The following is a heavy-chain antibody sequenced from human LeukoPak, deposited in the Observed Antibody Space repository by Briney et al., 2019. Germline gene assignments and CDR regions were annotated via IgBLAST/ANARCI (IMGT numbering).Heavy chain of an antibody. V-gene: IGHV1-2*02. J-gene: IGHJ4*02. CDR3: TRAWHYYDGSGYYYPDYFDY. CDR2: INANSGGT. D-gene: IGHD3-22*01. CDR1: GYTFTGYH. Sequence: ASVKVSCKGFGYTFTGYHMHWVRQAPGQGLEWMGWINANSGGTNYAQKFQGRVTMTRNTSISTAYMELRRLKSDDTAIYYCTRAWHYYDGSGYYYPDYFDYWGQGTLVTVSS.